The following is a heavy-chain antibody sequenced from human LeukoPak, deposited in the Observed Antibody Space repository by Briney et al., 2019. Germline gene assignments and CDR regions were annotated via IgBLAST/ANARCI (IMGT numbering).Heavy chain of an antibody. V-gene: IGHV3-7*01. Sequence: GGSLRLSCAASRFTFSNYWMSWVRQAPGKGLEWVANIKQDGSEKYYVDSVKGRFTISRDNSKNTLYLQMNSLRVEDTAVYYCATLPYYYDSSGSYYFDYWGQGTLVTVSS. CDR2: IKQDGSEK. CDR1: RFTFSNYW. J-gene: IGHJ4*02. CDR3: ATLPYYYDSSGSYYFDY. D-gene: IGHD3-22*01.